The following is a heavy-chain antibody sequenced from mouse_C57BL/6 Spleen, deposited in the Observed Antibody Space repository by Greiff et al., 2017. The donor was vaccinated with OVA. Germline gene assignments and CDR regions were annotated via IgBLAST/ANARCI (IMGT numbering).Heavy chain of an antibody. CDR3: ASSSHFDY. D-gene: IGHD1-1*01. V-gene: IGHV1-4*01. CDR2: INPSSGYT. Sequence: VQLQESGAELARPGASVKMSCKASGYTFTSYTMHWVKQRPGQGLEWIGYINPSSGYTKYNQKFKDKATLTADKSSSTAYMQLSSLTSEDSAVYYCASSSHFDYWGQGTTLTVSS. J-gene: IGHJ2*01. CDR1: GYTFTSYT.